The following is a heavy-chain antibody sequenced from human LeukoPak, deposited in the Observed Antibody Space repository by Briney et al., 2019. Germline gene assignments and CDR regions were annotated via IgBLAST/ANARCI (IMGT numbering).Heavy chain of an antibody. CDR1: GFTFNTYT. Sequence: GGSLRLSCAASGFTFNTYTMNWVRQAPGKGLEWVSSISSSSVYIYYADSVKGRFTISRDNAKNSLYLQMNSLRAEDTAVYYCARDRRVQLWSPAGFDYWGQGTLVTVSS. CDR2: ISSSSVYI. J-gene: IGHJ4*02. D-gene: IGHD5-18*01. CDR3: ARDRRVQLWSPAGFDY. V-gene: IGHV3-21*01.